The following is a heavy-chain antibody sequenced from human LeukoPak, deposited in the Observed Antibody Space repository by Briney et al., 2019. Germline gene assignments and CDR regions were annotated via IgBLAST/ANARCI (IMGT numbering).Heavy chain of an antibody. CDR3: ARHFAYSSSSYFDY. CDR2: VYYTGST. CDR1: GGSISSGNW. J-gene: IGHJ4*02. Sequence: PSETLSLTCAVSGGSISSGNWWSWIRQPPGKGLEWIGYVYYTGSTNYNPSLKSRVTMFEDKSKNQFSLRLYSVTVADTAVYYCARHFAYSSSSYFDYWGQGSLVTVSS. D-gene: IGHD6-6*01. V-gene: IGHV4-61*05.